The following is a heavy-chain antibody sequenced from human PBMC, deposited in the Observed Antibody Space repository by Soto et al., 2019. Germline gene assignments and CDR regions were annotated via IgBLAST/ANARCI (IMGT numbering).Heavy chain of an antibody. CDR2: ITSSGSTM. J-gene: IGHJ4*02. CDR1: GFTFSDYY. V-gene: IGHV3-11*01. CDR3: ARVRGSYSWDY. D-gene: IGHD1-26*01. Sequence: QVQLVESGGGLVKPGGSLRLSCAASGFTFSDYYMIWMRRAPGKGLEWVSYITSSGSTMYYADSVKGRFTISRDNAKNSLYLQMSSLRAEDTAVYYCARVRGSYSWDYWGQGTLVTVSS.